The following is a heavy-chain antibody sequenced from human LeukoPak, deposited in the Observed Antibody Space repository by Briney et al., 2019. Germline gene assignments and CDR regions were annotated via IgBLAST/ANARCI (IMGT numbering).Heavy chain of an antibody. V-gene: IGHV3-23*01. CDR2: ISGSGGSS. D-gene: IGHD5-12*01. Sequence: GGSLRLSCAASGFTFSSYAMTWVRQAPGKGLEWVSGISGSGGSSYSADSVKGRFTISRDNSKKTLCMQMNSLRAEDTAVYYCTKHRGGWIDAFDIWGQGTMVTVSS. CDR1: GFTFSSYA. J-gene: IGHJ3*02. CDR3: TKHRGGWIDAFDI.